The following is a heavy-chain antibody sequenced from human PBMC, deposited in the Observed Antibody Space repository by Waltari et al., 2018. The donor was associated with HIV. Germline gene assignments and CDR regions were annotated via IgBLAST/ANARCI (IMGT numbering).Heavy chain of an antibody. CDR1: GFTFSNYA. J-gene: IGHJ2*01. Sequence: EEQLLESGGGLGQPGGSLRLSCVASGFTFSNYAITWRRQIPGKGLGWVAGLTSAGSITYHADSVQGRFIISRDNSKHTLFLQMTNLRVEDTAVYYCVKDPTTITRGYFDLWGRGTLVTVSS. CDR2: LTSAGSIT. CDR3: VKDPTTITRGYFDL. D-gene: IGHD4-4*01. V-gene: IGHV3-23*01.